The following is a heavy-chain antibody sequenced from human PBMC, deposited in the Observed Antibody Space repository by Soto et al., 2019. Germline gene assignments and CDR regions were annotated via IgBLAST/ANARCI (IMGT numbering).Heavy chain of an antibody. CDR3: ARENVWSGYYKYYCYYYYMDV. Sequence: QVQLVQSGSELKKPGASVKVSCKASGYTFTSYAMNWVRQAPGQGLEWMGWINTNTGNPTYAQGFTGRFVFSLDTSVSTAYLQICSLKAEDTAVYYCARENVWSGYYKYYCYYYYMDVWGKGTTVTVSS. CDR1: GYTFTSYA. V-gene: IGHV7-4-1*01. D-gene: IGHD3-3*01. CDR2: INTNTGNP. J-gene: IGHJ6*03.